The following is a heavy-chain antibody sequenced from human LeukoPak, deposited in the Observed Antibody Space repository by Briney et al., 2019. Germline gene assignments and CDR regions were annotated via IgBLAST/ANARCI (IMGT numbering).Heavy chain of an antibody. V-gene: IGHV3-7*01. CDR2: IKQDGREK. D-gene: IGHD6-13*01. Sequence: GGSLRLSCAASGFTLSSYWMGWVRQALGKGLEWVANIKQDGREKYSVDSVQGRFTISRDNAKNSLYLQMNSLRAEDAAVYYCAREISSWYRTEGRFDPWGQGTLVIVSS. CDR1: GFTLSSYW. J-gene: IGHJ5*02. CDR3: AREISSWYRTEGRFDP.